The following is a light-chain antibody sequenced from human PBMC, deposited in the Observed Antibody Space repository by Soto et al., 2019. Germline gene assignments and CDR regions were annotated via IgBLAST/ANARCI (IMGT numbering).Light chain of an antibody. CDR3: TSYTSSSVL. Sequence: QSALTQPASVSGSPGQSITISCTGTNSDIGGFNYVSWYQQHPGKAPKLMIFDVSNRPSGVSNRFSASKSDNTASLTISGRQAEDEADYYCTSYTSSSVLFGGGTKLTVL. CDR2: DVS. J-gene: IGLJ2*01. V-gene: IGLV2-14*01. CDR1: NSDIGGFNY.